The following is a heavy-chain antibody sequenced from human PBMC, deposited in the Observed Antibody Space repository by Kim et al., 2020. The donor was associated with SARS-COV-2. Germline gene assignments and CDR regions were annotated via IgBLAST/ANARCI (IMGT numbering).Heavy chain of an antibody. CDR2: IHHSGST. D-gene: IGHD2-21*02. CDR3: ARGFSVAVTGSYYYNMDV. Sequence: SETLSLTCGASGGSISSANWWTWVRQSPGKGLEWIGEIHHSGSTRYNPSLESRVTISVDRSKNQISLKLSSVTAADTAVYYCARGFSVAVTGSYYYNMDV. V-gene: IGHV4-4*02. J-gene: IGHJ6*01. CDR1: GGSISSANW.